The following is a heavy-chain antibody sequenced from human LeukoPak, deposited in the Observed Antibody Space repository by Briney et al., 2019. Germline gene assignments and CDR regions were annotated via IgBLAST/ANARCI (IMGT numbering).Heavy chain of an antibody. J-gene: IGHJ6*03. D-gene: IGHD3-3*01. CDR2: IYSGGST. CDR3: ARHVYYDFWSGYSDPYMDV. V-gene: IGHV3-53*01. Sequence: PGGSLRLSCAASGFTVSSNYMSWVRQAPGKGLEWVPVIYSGGSTYYADSVKGRFTISRDNSKNTLYLQMNSLRAEDTAVYYCARHVYYDFWSGYSDPYMDVWGKGTTVTVSS. CDR1: GFTVSSNY.